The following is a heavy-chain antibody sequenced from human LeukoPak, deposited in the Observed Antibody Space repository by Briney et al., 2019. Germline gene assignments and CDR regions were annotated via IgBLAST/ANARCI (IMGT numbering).Heavy chain of an antibody. CDR3: ARGGSSSWRGWFDP. J-gene: IGHJ5*02. Sequence: SETLSLTCAVYDGSFSGYYWSWIRQPPGKGLEWIGEINHSGSTNYNPSLKSRVTISVDTSKNQFSLKLSSVTAADTAVYYCARGGSSSWRGWFDPWGQGTLVTVSS. V-gene: IGHV4-34*01. CDR2: INHSGST. D-gene: IGHD6-13*01. CDR1: DGSFSGYY.